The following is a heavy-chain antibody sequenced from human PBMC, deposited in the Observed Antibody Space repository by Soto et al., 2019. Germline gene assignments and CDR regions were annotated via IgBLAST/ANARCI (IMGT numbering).Heavy chain of an antibody. CDR2: ISYDGTNK. V-gene: IGHV3-30-3*01. Sequence: QVQLVESGGGVAQPGRSLRLSCAASRFTFSSYAMHWVRQAPGKGLEWVALISYDGTNKDYADSVKGRFTISRDNSENPLYLHVNSRRPEDTAVYYCARDSDQWGPNGSAPWGQGTLVTVSS. D-gene: IGHD2-8*01. CDR1: RFTFSSYA. J-gene: IGHJ5*02. CDR3: ARDSDQWGPNGSAP.